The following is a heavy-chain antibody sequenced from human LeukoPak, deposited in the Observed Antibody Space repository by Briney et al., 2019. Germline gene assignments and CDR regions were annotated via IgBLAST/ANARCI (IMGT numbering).Heavy chain of an antibody. CDR1: GFTVSAFA. V-gene: IGHV3-23*01. D-gene: IGHD2-8*01. CDR3: AKMKGPPLTKWYLDV. CDR2: ISGSGENT. J-gene: IGHJ6*01. Sequence: GGSLRLSCAASGFTVSAFAMSWVRRARGRGLEWVSGISGSGENTLHADSVKGRFTISRDNAKNTLYREMNSLRAEDTPIYYCAKMKGPPLTKWYLDVWGQGTTVTASS.